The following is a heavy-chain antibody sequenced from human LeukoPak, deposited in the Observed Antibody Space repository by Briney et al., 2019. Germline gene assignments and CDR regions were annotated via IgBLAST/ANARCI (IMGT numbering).Heavy chain of an antibody. CDR1: GGSITNNNYY. V-gene: IGHV4-39*07. CDR3: ARDKVAGLDY. CDR2: IHNGGST. D-gene: IGHD1-14*01. J-gene: IGHJ4*02. Sequence: PSETLSLTCTVSGGSITNNNYYWGWIRQPPGKGLEWIVSIHNGGSTYYNPSLKSRVTISVDTSKNQFSLKLSSVTAADTAVYYCARDKVAGLDYWGQGTLVTVSS.